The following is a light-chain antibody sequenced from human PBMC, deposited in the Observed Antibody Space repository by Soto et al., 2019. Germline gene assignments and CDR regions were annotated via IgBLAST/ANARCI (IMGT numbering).Light chain of an antibody. Sequence: DIQMIQSPSSVSASVGDRVSITCRASQDISTWLAWFQQKPGKAPKLLIYAASSLHTGVPSRFGGSGSGTDFTLTISSLRPEDFATYYCQQSYSSLYTFGQGTQLEIK. CDR2: AAS. CDR3: QQSYSSLYT. CDR1: QDISTW. J-gene: IGKJ2*01. V-gene: IGKV1-12*01.